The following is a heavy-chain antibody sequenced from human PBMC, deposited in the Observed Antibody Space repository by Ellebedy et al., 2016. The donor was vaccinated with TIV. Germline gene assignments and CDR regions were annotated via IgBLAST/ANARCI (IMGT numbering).Heavy chain of an antibody. D-gene: IGHD2-2*01. CDR3: ATSHDAPGND. V-gene: IGHV3-7*01. J-gene: IGHJ4*02. CDR2: IKQDGTDN. CDR1: GFTFSNYW. Sequence: GESLKISXGASGFTFSNYWMSWVRQAPGKGLEWVANIKQDGTDNYYVDSVKGRFTISRDNAKNSVSLQMNSLSAEDTAVYYCATSHDAPGNDWGQGTLVTVSS.